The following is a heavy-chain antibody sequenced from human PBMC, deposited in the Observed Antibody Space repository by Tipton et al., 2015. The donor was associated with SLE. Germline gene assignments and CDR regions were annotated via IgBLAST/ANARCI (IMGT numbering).Heavy chain of an antibody. CDR1: GGSVSSGSYY. CDR2: IYYSGST. J-gene: IGHJ3*02. CDR3: ARAGRTTKAFDI. Sequence: GLVKPSETLSLTCTVSGGSVSSGSYYWSWIRQPPGKGLEWIGYIYYSGSTNYNPSLKSRVTMSVDTSKNQFSLKLSSVTAADTAVYYCARAGRTTKAFDIWGQGTMVTVSS. V-gene: IGHV4-61*01. D-gene: IGHD4-17*01.